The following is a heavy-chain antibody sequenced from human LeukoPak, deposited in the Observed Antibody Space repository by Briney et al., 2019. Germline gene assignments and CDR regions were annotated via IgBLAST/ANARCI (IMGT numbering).Heavy chain of an antibody. D-gene: IGHD3-22*01. J-gene: IGHJ4*02. V-gene: IGHV3-30*02. CDR3: AKLPTLKNPFYYYDSSDEFDY. CDR1: GFTFSSYG. CDR2: IRYDGSNK. Sequence: PGGSLRLSCAASGFTFSSYGMHWVRQAPGKGLEWVAFIRYDGSNKYYADSVKGRFTISRDNSKNTLYLQMNSLRAEDTAVYYCAKLPTLKNPFYYYDSSDEFDYWGQGTLVTVSS.